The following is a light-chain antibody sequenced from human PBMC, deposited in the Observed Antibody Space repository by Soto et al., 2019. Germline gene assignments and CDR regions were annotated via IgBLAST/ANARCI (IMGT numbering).Light chain of an antibody. CDR3: QQYGRSPPFT. Sequence: EIVLTQSPGTLSLSPGERATLSCRASQTVSSRYFSWYQQKPGQAPRLLMYGASNRATGIADRFSGSGSGTDFTLTISRLEPEDFAVYFCQQYGRSPPFTFGQGTKVEIK. CDR2: GAS. J-gene: IGKJ2*01. CDR1: QTVSSRY. V-gene: IGKV3-20*01.